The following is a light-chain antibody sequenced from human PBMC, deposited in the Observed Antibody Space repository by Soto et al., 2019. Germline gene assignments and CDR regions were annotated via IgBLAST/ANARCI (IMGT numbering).Light chain of an antibody. CDR1: QSVSSSY. V-gene: IGKV3-20*01. J-gene: IGKJ1*01. CDR3: QQYGSSRRWT. Sequence: EIVLTQSPGTLSLSPGARATLSCRASQSVSSSYLAWYQQKPGQAPRLLIYGASSRATGIPDRFSGSGSGTDFTLTISRLEPEDFAVYYCQQYGSSRRWTFGQGTKVEIK. CDR2: GAS.